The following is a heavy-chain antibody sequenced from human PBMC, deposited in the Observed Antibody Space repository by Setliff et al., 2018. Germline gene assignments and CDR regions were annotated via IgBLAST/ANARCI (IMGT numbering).Heavy chain of an antibody. V-gene: IGHV1-46*01. J-gene: IGHJ3*02. CDR2: INPSSGRT. CDR1: GYTFTSHY. CDR3: SRDVLPYPYEGAFDI. D-gene: IGHD3-22*01. Sequence: GASVKVSCKASGYTFTSHYMHWVRQAPGLGLEWMGTINPSSGRTSYAQKFQGRVTMTRDTSTSTVYMDMSSLRSEDTAGYYCSRDVLPYPYEGAFDIWGQGTMVTVSS.